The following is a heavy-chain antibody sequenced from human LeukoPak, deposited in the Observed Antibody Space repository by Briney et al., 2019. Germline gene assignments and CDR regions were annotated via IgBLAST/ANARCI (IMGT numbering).Heavy chain of an antibody. V-gene: IGHV1-18*01. Sequence: ASVKVSCKASGYTFTSYGISWVRQAPGQGLEWMGWISAYNGNTNYAQKLQGRVTMTTDTSTSTAYMELRSLRSDDTAVYYCARADSSGWYLFFHVEYNWFDPWGQGTLVTVSS. CDR1: GYTFTSYG. CDR2: ISAYNGNT. D-gene: IGHD6-19*01. CDR3: ARADSSGWYLFFHVEYNWFDP. J-gene: IGHJ5*02.